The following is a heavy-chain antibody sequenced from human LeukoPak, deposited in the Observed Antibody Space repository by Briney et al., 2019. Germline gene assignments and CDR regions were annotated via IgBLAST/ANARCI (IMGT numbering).Heavy chain of an antibody. D-gene: IGHD3-16*01. CDR2: ISWNSGSI. Sequence: GGSLRLSCAASGFTFDDYAMHWVRQAPGKGLEWVSGISWNSGSIGYADSVKGRFTISRDNAKNSLYLQMNSLRAEDTALYYCAKAPFLLRPRWSRGDYYFDYWGQGTLVTVSS. CDR3: AKAPFLLRPRWSRGDYYFDY. CDR1: GFTFDDYA. V-gene: IGHV3-9*01. J-gene: IGHJ4*02.